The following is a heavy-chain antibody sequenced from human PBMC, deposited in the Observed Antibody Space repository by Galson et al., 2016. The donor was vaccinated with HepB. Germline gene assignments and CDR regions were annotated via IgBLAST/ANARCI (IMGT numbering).Heavy chain of an antibody. V-gene: IGHV4-59*01. Sequence: DTLSLTCSVSDGSITSYYWSWIRQPPGEGLEWIGQSYYRGSTSYKSSLKSRVSISVDMSKNQVSLKLSSVTAADTAVYYCAGEVGFFGESVWGQGTTVIVSS. D-gene: IGHD3-10*01. CDR1: DGSITSYY. CDR3: AGEVGFFGESV. CDR2: SYYRGST. J-gene: IGHJ6*02.